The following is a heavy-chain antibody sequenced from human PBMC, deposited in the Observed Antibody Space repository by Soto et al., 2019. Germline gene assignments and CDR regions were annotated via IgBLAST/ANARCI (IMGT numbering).Heavy chain of an antibody. CDR2: ISNTGITS. Sequence: QVQLVESGGGLVKPGGSLRLSCAASGFTFSDFSMTWIRQAPGKELEWLSYISNTGITSHYTDSVKGRFTSSRDNAQNSLYFHMTRLRADDTAVYYCARRDTNPEAPLHHWGLGTLVIVSS. CDR1: GFTFSDFS. D-gene: IGHD2-21*02. CDR3: ARRDTNPEAPLHH. V-gene: IGHV3-11*01. J-gene: IGHJ5*02.